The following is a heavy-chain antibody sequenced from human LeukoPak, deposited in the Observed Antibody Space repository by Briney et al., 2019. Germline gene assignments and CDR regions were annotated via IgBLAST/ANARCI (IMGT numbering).Heavy chain of an antibody. Sequence: SETLSLTCAVYGGSFSGYYWSWIRRPPGKGLEWIGEINHSGSTNYNPSLKSRVTISVDTSKNQFSLKLSSVTAADTAVYYCASDNWSGYFDYWGQGTLVTVSS. D-gene: IGHD3-3*01. V-gene: IGHV4-34*01. CDR3: ASDNWSGYFDY. J-gene: IGHJ4*02. CDR2: INHSGST. CDR1: GGSFSGYY.